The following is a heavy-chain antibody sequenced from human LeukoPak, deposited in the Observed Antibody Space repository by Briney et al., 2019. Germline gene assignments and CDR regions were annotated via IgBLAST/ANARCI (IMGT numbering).Heavy chain of an antibody. D-gene: IGHD4-17*01. Sequence: GGSLRLSCAASGFTVSSNYMSWVRQAPGKGLEWVSVIYSGGSTYYADSVKGRFTISRDNSKNTLCLQMNSLRAEDTAVYYCARTVRTPPYYFDYWGQGTLVTVSS. CDR1: GFTVSSNY. CDR3: ARTVRTPPYYFDY. CDR2: IYSGGST. J-gene: IGHJ4*02. V-gene: IGHV3-66*01.